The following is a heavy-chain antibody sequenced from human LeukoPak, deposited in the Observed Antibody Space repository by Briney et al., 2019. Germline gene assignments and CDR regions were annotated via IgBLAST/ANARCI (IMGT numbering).Heavy chain of an antibody. J-gene: IGHJ4*02. CDR1: GFTFSNYA. D-gene: IGHD5-12*01. CDR3: AKGYITSLPATRLFDY. Sequence: GGSLRLSCAASGFTFSNYAMSWVRQAPGKGLEWVSTISSDGDYTYYADSVKGRFTISRDNSKKSLYLQMDSLRAEDTAIYYCAKGYITSLPATRLFDYWGQGTLVTVS. CDR2: ISSDGDYT. V-gene: IGHV3-23*01.